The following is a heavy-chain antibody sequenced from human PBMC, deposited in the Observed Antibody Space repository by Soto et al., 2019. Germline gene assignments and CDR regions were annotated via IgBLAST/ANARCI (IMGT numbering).Heavy chain of an antibody. CDR1: GYAFIDYY. J-gene: IGHJ4*02. CDR3: AREPKEGLYFDY. CDR2: IRPSGGGT. Sequence: ASVKVSCKASGYAFIDYYRQWVRQAPGQGLEWLGIIRPSGGGTEYAQSFQGRVTMTRDTSTSTVYMELTSLTSEDSAVYFCAREPKEGLYFDYWGPGTPVTVSS. V-gene: IGHV1-46*01.